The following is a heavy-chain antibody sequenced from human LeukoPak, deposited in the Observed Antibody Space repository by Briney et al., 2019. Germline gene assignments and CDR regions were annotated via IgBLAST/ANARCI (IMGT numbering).Heavy chain of an antibody. CDR3: ASSNDTSMVFTH. CDR2: IYTSGST. CDR1: GGSISSGSYY. D-gene: IGHD5-18*01. Sequence: PSETLSLTCTVSGGSISSGSYYWSWIRQPAGKGLEWIGRIYTSGSTNYNPSLKSRVTISVDTSKKQFSLKLNSVTAADTAVYYCASSNDTSMVFTHWGQGTLVTVSS. J-gene: IGHJ4*02. V-gene: IGHV4-61*02.